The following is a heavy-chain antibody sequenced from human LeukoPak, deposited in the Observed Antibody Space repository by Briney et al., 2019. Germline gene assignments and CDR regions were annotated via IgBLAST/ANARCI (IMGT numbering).Heavy chain of an antibody. D-gene: IGHD2-2*01. Sequence: SETLSLTCTVSGRSISSSSYYWGWIRQPPGKGLEWIGSIYYSGSTYYNPSLESRVTTSVDTAMNQYSLKLSSVTAADSAVYYCARSYCSSTSCPFDYWGQGTLVTVSS. CDR3: ARSYCSSTSCPFDY. J-gene: IGHJ4*02. V-gene: IGHV4-39*07. CDR1: GRSISSSSYY. CDR2: IYYSGST.